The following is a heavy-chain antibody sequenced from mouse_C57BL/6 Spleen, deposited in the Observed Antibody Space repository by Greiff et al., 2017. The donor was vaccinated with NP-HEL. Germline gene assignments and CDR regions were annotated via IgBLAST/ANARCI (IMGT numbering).Heavy chain of an antibody. CDR1: GFTFSSYG. J-gene: IGHJ3*01. D-gene: IGHD1-1*01. V-gene: IGHV5-6*01. CDR3: ARHEGSSVF. CDR2: ISSGGSYT. Sequence: DVLLVESGGDLVKPGGSLKLSCAASGFTFSSYGMSWVRQTPDKRLEWVATISSGGSYTYYPDSVKGRFTISRDNAKNTLYLQMSSLKSEDTAMYYCARHEGSSVFWGQGTLVTVSA.